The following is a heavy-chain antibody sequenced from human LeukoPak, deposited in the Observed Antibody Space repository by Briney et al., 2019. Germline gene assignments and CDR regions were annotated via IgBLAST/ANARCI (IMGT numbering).Heavy chain of an antibody. Sequence: ASVKVSCKASGGTFSSYAISWVRQAPGQGLEWMGRIIPILGIANYAQKFQGRVTITADKSTSTAYMELSSLRSEDTAVYYCARDSPIVVVSFDYWGQGTLVTVSS. J-gene: IGHJ4*02. CDR2: IIPILGIA. CDR1: GGTFSSYA. D-gene: IGHD3-22*01. V-gene: IGHV1-69*04. CDR3: ARDSPIVVVSFDY.